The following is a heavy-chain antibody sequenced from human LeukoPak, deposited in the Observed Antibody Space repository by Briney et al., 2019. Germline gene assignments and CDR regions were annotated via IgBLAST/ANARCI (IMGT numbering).Heavy chain of an antibody. CDR3: ARGIAAAGNYYYYMDV. J-gene: IGHJ6*03. CDR2: IYHSGST. V-gene: IGHV4-30-2*01. D-gene: IGHD6-13*01. CDR1: GGSISSGGYY. Sequence: PSETLSLTCTVSGGSISSGGYYWSWIRQPPGKGLEWIGYIYHSGSTYYNPSLKSRVTISVDRSKNQFSLRLSSVTAADTAVYYCARGIAAAGNYYYYMDVWGKGTTVTVSS.